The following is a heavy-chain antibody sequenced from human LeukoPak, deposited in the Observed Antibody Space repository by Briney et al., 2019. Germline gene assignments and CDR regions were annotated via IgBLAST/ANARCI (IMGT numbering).Heavy chain of an antibody. Sequence: PSETLSLTCTVSGGSISSSSYYWGWIRQPPGKGLEWIGSIYYSGSTYYNPSLKSRVTISVDTSKNQFSLKLSSVTAADTAVYYCARHELIVDYYDSSGYYPGYWGQGTLVTVSS. CDR3: ARHELIVDYYDSSGYYPGY. D-gene: IGHD3-22*01. J-gene: IGHJ4*02. CDR2: IYYSGST. CDR1: GGSISSSSYY. V-gene: IGHV4-39*01.